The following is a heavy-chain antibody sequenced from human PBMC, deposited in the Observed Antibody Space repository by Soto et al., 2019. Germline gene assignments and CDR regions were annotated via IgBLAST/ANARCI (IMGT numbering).Heavy chain of an antibody. D-gene: IGHD5-12*01. V-gene: IGHV4-39*01. CDR3: ARLGYNFLDY. CDR2: IYYSGST. CDR1: GGSFSSSSSY. Sequence: QLQLQESGPGLVKPSETLSLTCTVSGGSFSSSSSYWGWIRQPPGKGLEWIGSIYYSGSTYYRSSLKSRVTISVDTSKNQFSLKLSSVTAADTAVYYCARLGYNFLDYWGQGTLVTVSS. J-gene: IGHJ4*02.